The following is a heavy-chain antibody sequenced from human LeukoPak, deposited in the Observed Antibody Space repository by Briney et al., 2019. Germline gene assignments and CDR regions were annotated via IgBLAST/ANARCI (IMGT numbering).Heavy chain of an antibody. CDR3: ARGYGDYASLFDY. CDR1: GGSISSGSYY. V-gene: IGHV4-61*02. J-gene: IGHJ4*02. CDR2: IYTSGST. D-gene: IGHD4-17*01. Sequence: PSETLSLTCTVSGGSISSGSYYWSWIRQPAGKGLEWIGRIYTSGSTNYNPSLKSRVTISVDTSKNQFSLKLSSVTAADTAVYYCARGYGDYASLFDYWGQGTLVTVSS.